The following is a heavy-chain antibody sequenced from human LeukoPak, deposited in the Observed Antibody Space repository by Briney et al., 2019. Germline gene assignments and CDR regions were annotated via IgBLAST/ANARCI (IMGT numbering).Heavy chain of an antibody. Sequence: GGSLRLSCAASGFTFSSYSMNWVRQAPGTGLERVSSISSSSSYIYYADSVKGRFTISRDNAKNSLYLQMNSLRAEDTAVYYCARCPITFGGVIVIPSWFDPWGQGTLVTVSS. CDR3: ARCPITFGGVIVIPSWFDP. V-gene: IGHV3-21*01. CDR2: ISSSSSYI. CDR1: GFTFSSYS. D-gene: IGHD3-16*02. J-gene: IGHJ5*02.